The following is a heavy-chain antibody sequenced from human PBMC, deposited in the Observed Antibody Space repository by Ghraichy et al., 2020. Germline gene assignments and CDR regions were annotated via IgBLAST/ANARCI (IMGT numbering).Heavy chain of an antibody. CDR1: GFTFSGYS. D-gene: IGHD2-15*01. J-gene: IGHJ6*03. CDR2: INSDSRTI. CDR3: ARSPGGYCSCGNCYYYYYMDV. V-gene: IGHV3-48*01. Sequence: GESLNISCTASGFTFSGYSIDWVRQAPGKGLEWVSYINSDSRTIYYADSVKGRFTLSRDNAKNSLFLQMNSLSAEDTAVYYCARSPGGYCSCGNCYYYYYMDVWGKGTTVTVSS.